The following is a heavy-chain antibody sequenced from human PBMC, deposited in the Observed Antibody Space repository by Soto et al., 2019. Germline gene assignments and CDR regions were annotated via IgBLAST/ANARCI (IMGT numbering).Heavy chain of an antibody. J-gene: IGHJ4*02. D-gene: IGHD3-3*01. V-gene: IGHV4-30-4*01. CDR3: ARVSLRGYFDY. CDR1: GGSISSGVYY. Sequence: SETLSLTCTVSGGSISSGVYYWSWIRQPPGKGLDWIGYIYYSGSTYYNPSLKSRVTISVDTSKNQFSLKLSSVTAADTAVYYCARVSLRGYFDYWGQGALVTV. CDR2: IYYSGST.